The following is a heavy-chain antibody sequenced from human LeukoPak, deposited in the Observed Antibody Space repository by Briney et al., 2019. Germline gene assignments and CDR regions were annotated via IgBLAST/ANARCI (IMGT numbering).Heavy chain of an antibody. J-gene: IGHJ4*02. CDR1: GVVFSSYG. V-gene: IGHV3-30*02. D-gene: IGHD6-13*01. CDR3: AKDEVTSTSQQQLAWYFDY. CDR2: IWSDGSTK. Sequence: GGSLRLSCAPSGVVFSSYGMHSVRQAPGKGREWVAFIWSDGSTKFYADPVKGRFTISRDNSKNTLYLQINSLGGEDTAVYCCAKDEVTSTSQQQLAWYFDYWGQGTLVTVSS.